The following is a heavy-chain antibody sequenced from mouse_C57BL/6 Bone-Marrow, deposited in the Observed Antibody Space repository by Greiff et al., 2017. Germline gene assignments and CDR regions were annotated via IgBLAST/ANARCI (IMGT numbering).Heavy chain of an antibody. CDR3: ARWDIYDGYDGEVAY. CDR2: IYPSDSET. D-gene: IGHD2-3*01. J-gene: IGHJ3*01. V-gene: IGHV1-61*01. CDR1: GYTFTSYW. Sequence: QVQLQQPGAELVRPGSSVKLSCKASGYTFTSYWMDWVKQRPGQGLEWIGNIYPSDSETHYNQKFKDKATLTVDKSSSTAYMQLSSLTSEDSAVYYCARWDIYDGYDGEVAYWGQGTLVTVSA.